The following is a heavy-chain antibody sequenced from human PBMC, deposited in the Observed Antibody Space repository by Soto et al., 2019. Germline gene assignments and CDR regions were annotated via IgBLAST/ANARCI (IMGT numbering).Heavy chain of an antibody. CDR1: GYSFTSYW. Sequence: GESLKISCTGSGYSFTSYWISWVRQMPGKGLEWMGRIDPSDSYTNYSPSFQGHVTISADKSISTAYLQWSSLKASDTAMYYCARHVQYYDFWSGYYPYYYGMDVWGQGTTVPVSS. CDR2: IDPSDSYT. J-gene: IGHJ6*02. CDR3: ARHVQYYDFWSGYYPYYYGMDV. V-gene: IGHV5-10-1*01. D-gene: IGHD3-3*01.